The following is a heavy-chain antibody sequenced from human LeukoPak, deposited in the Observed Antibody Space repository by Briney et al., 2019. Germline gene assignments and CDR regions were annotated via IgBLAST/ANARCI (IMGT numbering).Heavy chain of an antibody. J-gene: IGHJ6*03. Sequence: SETLSLTCTVSGGSISSSNYYWGWIRQPPGKGLEWIGSIDYSGSTYYSPSLKSRVTISVDTSKNQFSLKLSSVTAADTAVYYCARQSNLYSSSWYGVGDYYYYMDVWGKGTTVTISS. V-gene: IGHV4-39*07. CDR1: GGSISSSNYY. CDR3: ARQSNLYSSSWYGVGDYYYYMDV. CDR2: IDYSGST. D-gene: IGHD6-13*01.